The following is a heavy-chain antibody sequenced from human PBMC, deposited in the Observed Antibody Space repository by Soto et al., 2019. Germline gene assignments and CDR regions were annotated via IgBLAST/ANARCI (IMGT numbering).Heavy chain of an antibody. CDR2: IRSRADGVTT. V-gene: IGHV3-15*07. CDR3: STEPDYSNYFDY. CDR1: GFTFNNAW. D-gene: IGHD4-4*01. Sequence: EVQLVESGGGLVKPGGSLRLSCAASGFTFNNAWMNWVRQAPGKGLEWVGRIRSRADGVTTDYAASVKDRFTISRDESEKKMHQKMNRLKIEDPAVYYCSTEPDYSNYFDYWGQVTLVTVSS. J-gene: IGHJ4*02.